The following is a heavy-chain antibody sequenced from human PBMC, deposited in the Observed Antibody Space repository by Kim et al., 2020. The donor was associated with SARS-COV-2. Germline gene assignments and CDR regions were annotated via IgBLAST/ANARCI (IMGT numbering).Heavy chain of an antibody. D-gene: IGHD3-3*01. J-gene: IGHJ6*02. CDR1: GGSISSGGYY. CDR2: IYYSGST. CDR3: ARAHRTIFGVVEYMDV. Sequence: SETLSLTCTVSGGSISSGGYYWSWIRQHPGKGLEWIGYIYYSGSTYDNPSLKSRVTISVDTSKNQFSLKLSSVTAADTAVYYCARAHRTIFGVVEYMDVWGQGPTVTVSS. V-gene: IGHV4-31*03.